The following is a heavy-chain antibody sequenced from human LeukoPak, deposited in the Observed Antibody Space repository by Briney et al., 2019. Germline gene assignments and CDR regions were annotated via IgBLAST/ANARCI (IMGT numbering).Heavy chain of an antibody. J-gene: IGHJ4*02. D-gene: IGHD1-26*01. Sequence: SETLSLTCTVSGGSISSSSYYGAWIRQPPGKGLEWIGSIYYTGSTYYNPSLKSRVTISADTSKNQFSLKLSSVTAADTAMYYCARELSGSYFDYWGQGTLVTVSS. CDR2: IYYTGST. V-gene: IGHV4-39*02. CDR3: ARELSGSYFDY. CDR1: GGSISSSSYY.